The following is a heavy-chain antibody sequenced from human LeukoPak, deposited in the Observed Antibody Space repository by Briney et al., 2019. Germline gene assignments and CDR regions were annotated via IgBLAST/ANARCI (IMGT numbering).Heavy chain of an antibody. CDR3: ARARSGYPTDY. D-gene: IGHD3-22*01. V-gene: IGHV1-8*01. J-gene: IGHJ4*02. CDR2: MNPNSGNT. CDR1: GYTFTSYD. Sequence: ASVKVSCKASGYTFTSYDINWVRQATGQGLEWMGWMNPNSGNTDYAQKFQGRVTLTRDTSISTAYMELSSLRSEDTAVYYCARARSGYPTDYWGQGTLVTVSS.